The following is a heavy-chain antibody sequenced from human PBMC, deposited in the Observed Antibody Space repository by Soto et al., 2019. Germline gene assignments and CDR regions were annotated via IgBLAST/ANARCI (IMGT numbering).Heavy chain of an antibody. CDR3: ARAMAPDHSGY. CDR1: GYSFTSYG. Sequence: QVQLVQSGPEVKNPGASVKVSCKASGYSFTSYGVTWVRQAPGHGLEWMGWINTFNGNTNYAQNLQGRVSMTTDTSPSTVYLDLRSLRSCDTAVYYCARAMAPDHSGYWGQGTRVTVS. V-gene: IGHV1-18*01. CDR2: INTFNGNT. J-gene: IGHJ4*02.